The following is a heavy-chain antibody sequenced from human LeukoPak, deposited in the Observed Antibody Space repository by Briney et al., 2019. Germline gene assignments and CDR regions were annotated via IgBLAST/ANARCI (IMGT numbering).Heavy chain of an antibody. CDR3: ARSYDYVWGSYYYYYYYMDV. V-gene: IGHV1-2*02. D-gene: IGHD3-16*01. Sequence: ASVKVSCKASGYTFTGYYMHWVRQAPGQGLEWMGWINPNSGSTNYAQKFQGRVTMTRDTSISTAYMELSRLRSDDTAVYYCARSYDYVWGSYYYYYYYMDVWGKGTTVTVSS. CDR1: GYTFTGYY. CDR2: INPNSGST. J-gene: IGHJ6*03.